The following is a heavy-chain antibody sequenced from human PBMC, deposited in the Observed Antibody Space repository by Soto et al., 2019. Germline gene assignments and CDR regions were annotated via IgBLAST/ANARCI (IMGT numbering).Heavy chain of an antibody. J-gene: IGHJ6*02. CDR2: ISYDGSNK. CDR3: ARDPYPRQGLVLMDV. D-gene: IGHD2-8*02. V-gene: IGHV3-30-3*01. CDR1: GFTFSSYA. Sequence: LRLSCTASGFTFSSYAMHWVRQAPGKGLEWVAVISYDGSNKYYADSVKGRFTISRDNSKNTLYLQMNSLRAEDTAVYYCARDPYPRQGLVLMDVWGQGTTVTVSS.